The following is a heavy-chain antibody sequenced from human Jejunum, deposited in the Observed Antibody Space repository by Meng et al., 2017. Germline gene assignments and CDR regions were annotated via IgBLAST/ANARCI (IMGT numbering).Heavy chain of an antibody. CDR3: ARGLVGPTTPSNAFDI. D-gene: IGHD1-26*01. J-gene: IGHJ3*02. Sequence: GESLKISCACSGFSFSDYEMNWLRQAPGKGLEWLSYIIGSGSVIYYADSVKGRFPISRDNARDSLYLQMDSLRVEDTAVYFCARGLVGPTTPSNAFDIWGQGTMVTVSS. V-gene: IGHV3-48*03. CDR2: IIGSGSVI. CDR1: GFSFSDYE.